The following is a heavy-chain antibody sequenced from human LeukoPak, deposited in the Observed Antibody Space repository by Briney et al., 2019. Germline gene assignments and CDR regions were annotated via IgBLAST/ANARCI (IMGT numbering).Heavy chain of an antibody. V-gene: IGHV5-51*01. CDR1: GYSFTSYW. CDR3: ARPGVFGAAANDAFDI. Sequence: GESLKISCKGSGYSFTSYWIGWVRQMPGKGLEWMGIIYSPSFQGQVTISADKSISTAYLQWSSLKASDTAMYYCARPGVFGAAANDAFDIWGHGTMVTVSS. J-gene: IGHJ3*02. CDR2: I. D-gene: IGHD6-13*01.